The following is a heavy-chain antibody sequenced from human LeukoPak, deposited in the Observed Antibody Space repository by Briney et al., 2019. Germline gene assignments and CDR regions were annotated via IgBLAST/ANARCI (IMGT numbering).Heavy chain of an antibody. CDR2: ISTGSSYI. Sequence: GGSLRLSCATSGVTFSSYTMNWVRQAPGKGLEWVSSISTGSSYIYYANSVKGRFTISRDNAKNSLYLQMNSLRAEDTAVYYCARDRLGVETSTINRFDYWGQGTLVAVSS. J-gene: IGHJ4*02. CDR3: ARDRLGVETSTINRFDY. V-gene: IGHV3-21*01. D-gene: IGHD5/OR15-5a*01. CDR1: GVTFSSYT.